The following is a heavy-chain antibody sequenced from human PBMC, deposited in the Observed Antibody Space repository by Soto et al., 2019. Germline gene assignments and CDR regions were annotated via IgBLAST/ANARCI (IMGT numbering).Heavy chain of an antibody. CDR1: GGFISSGNW. V-gene: IGHV4-4*02. J-gene: IGHJ6*02. D-gene: IGHD2-2*01. CDR3: ARDRIVLVPAATIPSSYYGMDV. Sequence: SENLSLTCTVSGGFISSGNWRSWVRQLPEKGLEWIGEIYHSVSTNYNPSLKSRVTISVDKSKNQFSLKLSSVTAADTAVYYCARDRIVLVPAATIPSSYYGMDVWGQGTTVT. CDR2: IYHSVST.